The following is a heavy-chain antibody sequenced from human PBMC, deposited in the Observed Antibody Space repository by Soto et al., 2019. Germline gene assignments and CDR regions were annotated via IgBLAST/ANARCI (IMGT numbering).Heavy chain of an antibody. CDR3: ARDLMVLAQRKTHFDY. J-gene: IGHJ4*02. Sequence: PSETLSLTCAVYGGSFSGYYWSWIRQPPGKGLEWIGEINHSGSTNYNPSLKSRVTISVDTSKNQFSLKLSSVTAADTAVYYCARDLMVLAQRKTHFDYWGQGTLVTVSS. V-gene: IGHV4-34*01. CDR1: GGSFSGYY. CDR2: INHSGST. D-gene: IGHD2-8*01.